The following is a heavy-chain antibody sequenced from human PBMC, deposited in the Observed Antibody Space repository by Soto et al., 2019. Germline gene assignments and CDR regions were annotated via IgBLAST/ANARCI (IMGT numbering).Heavy chain of an antibody. CDR3: ARDPGYRSGWSTYYYYYGMDV. Sequence: SETLSLTCTVSGSAISSNYWSWSRQPPGKGLEWFGYIYYSGSTNYNPSPKSRVTISVDTSKNQFSLKLSSVTAADTAVYYCARDPGYRSGWSTYYYYYGMDVWGQGTTVTVSS. CDR2: IYYSGST. D-gene: IGHD6-19*01. CDR1: GSAISSNY. V-gene: IGHV4-59*01. J-gene: IGHJ6*02.